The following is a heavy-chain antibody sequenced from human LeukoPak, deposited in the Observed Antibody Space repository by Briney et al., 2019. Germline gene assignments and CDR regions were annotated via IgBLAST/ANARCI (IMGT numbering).Heavy chain of an antibody. D-gene: IGHD3-22*01. CDR3: ARDSGPYYYDSSGYYAPLSN. CDR1: GYTSTSYY. V-gene: IGHV1-46*01. CDR2: INPSGGST. Sequence: ASVKVSCKASGYTSTSYYMHWVRQAPGQGLEWMGIINPSGGSTSYAQKFQGRVTMTRDTSTSTVYMELSSLRSEDTAVYYCARDSGPYYYDSSGYYAPLSNWGQGTLVTVSS. J-gene: IGHJ4*02.